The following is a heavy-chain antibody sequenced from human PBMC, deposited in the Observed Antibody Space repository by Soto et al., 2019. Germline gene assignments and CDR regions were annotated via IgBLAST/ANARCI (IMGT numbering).Heavy chain of an antibody. CDR3: ARHQTQSMWFGDSPIDY. V-gene: IGHV5-51*01. J-gene: IGHJ4*02. Sequence: EVQLVQSGAEVKKPGESLKISCKGSGYSFTSYWIGWVRQMPGKGLEWMGIIYPGDSDTRYSPSFQGQVTISADKSISTDYLQWSSLKASDTAMYYCARHQTQSMWFGDSPIDYWGQGTLVTVSS. CDR1: GYSFTSYW. CDR2: IYPGDSDT. D-gene: IGHD3-10*01.